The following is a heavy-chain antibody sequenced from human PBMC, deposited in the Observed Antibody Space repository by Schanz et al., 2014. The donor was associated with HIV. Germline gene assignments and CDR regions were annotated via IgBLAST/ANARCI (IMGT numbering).Heavy chain of an antibody. V-gene: IGHV4-34*01. CDR2: INHNGAT. CDR3: ARATTDNFLPTYYFQS. CDR1: SGPFGGTW. J-gene: IGHJ4*02. Sequence: QVQLQQWGAGLVKPSETLSLTCAVYSGPFGGTWWNWLRQPPGKGLEWIGDINHNGATRYNSSLNTRVPMPLDPSRRQISLKVTSVTAADTAVYYCARATTDNFLPTYYFQSWGQGTLVTVSS. D-gene: IGHD5-12*01.